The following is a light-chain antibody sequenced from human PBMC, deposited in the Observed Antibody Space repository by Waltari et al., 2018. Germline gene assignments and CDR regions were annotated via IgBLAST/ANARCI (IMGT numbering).Light chain of an antibody. Sequence: EIVLTQSPATLSLSPGQRASLSCRASPSVSGYLAWYQQKPGHAPWLLIYDSSTRATGIPARYSGSGSGTDFTLTSSSLEPEDFDVYDCQQRSNWPITFGQGTRLEIK. CDR2: DSS. J-gene: IGKJ5*01. V-gene: IGKV3-11*01. CDR3: QQRSNWPIT. CDR1: PSVSGY.